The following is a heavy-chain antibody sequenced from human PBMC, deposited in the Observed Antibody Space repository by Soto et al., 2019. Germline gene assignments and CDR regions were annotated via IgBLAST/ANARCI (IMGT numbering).Heavy chain of an antibody. V-gene: IGHV4-30-4*01. CDR1: GGSINNDIYY. CDR3: ARGVQLWSLDY. D-gene: IGHD5-18*01. Sequence: QVQLQESGPGLVKPSQTLSLTCTVSGGSINNDIYYWSWIRQPPGKGLEWIGYIYNSGSTNYNPSLKSRVTISVDTSKNQFSLKLNSVTAADTAVYYCARGVQLWSLDYWGQGTLVTVSS. CDR2: IYNSGST. J-gene: IGHJ4*02.